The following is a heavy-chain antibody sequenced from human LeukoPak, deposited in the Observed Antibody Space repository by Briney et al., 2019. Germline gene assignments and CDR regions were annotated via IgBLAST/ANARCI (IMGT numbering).Heavy chain of an antibody. Sequence: GGSLRLSCAASGFTFRNHGMHWVRQAPGKGLEWVAVIWYDGSNAYYADSAKGRFTISRDNSRNTLYLQMNSLRAEDTAVYYCARDIGARRLDYWGQGTPVTVSS. D-gene: IGHD6-6*01. CDR1: GFTFRNHG. CDR2: IWYDGSNA. J-gene: IGHJ4*02. CDR3: ARDIGARRLDY. V-gene: IGHV3-33*01.